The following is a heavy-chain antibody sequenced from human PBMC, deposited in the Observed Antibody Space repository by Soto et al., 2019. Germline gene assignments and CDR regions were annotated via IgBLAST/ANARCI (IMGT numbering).Heavy chain of an antibody. V-gene: IGHV3-23*01. CDR3: AKDWPGTSSVTSDY. J-gene: IGHJ4*02. CDR2: ITYTGDTT. D-gene: IGHD4-17*01. CDR1: GCDFSSYA. Sequence: DVYLLESGGTLVQPGGSLRLSCAASGCDFSSYAMTWVRQAPGKGLEWVSGITYTGDTTYYADSVKGRFTISRDNYRNTLYLQMNSLRADDTAMYFCAKDWPGTSSVTSDYWGQGTLVTVSS.